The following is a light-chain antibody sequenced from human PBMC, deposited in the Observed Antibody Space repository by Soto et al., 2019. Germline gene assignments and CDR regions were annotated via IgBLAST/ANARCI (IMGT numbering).Light chain of an antibody. CDR3: CSYVGSYILDV. J-gene: IGLJ1*01. CDR2: DVS. V-gene: IGLV2-11*01. Sequence: QSALTQPRSVSGSPGQSVTISCTGTSSDVGGYNYVSWYQQHPGKAPKVMIYDVSKRPSGVPDRFSGSKSGNTASLTISGLQAEDEADYYCCSYVGSYILDVFGTGTKVTVL. CDR1: SSDVGGYNY.